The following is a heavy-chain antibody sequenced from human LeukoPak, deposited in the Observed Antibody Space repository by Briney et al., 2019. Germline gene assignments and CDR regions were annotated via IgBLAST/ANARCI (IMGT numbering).Heavy chain of an antibody. Sequence: GGSLRLSCAASGFTFSSYAMSWVRQAPGKGLEWVSAISGSGGSTYYADSVKGRFTISRDNSKNTLYLQMNSLRAEDTALYYCAKDLDITMVRGAYDIWGQGTMVTVSS. D-gene: IGHD3-10*01. CDR2: ISGSGGST. J-gene: IGHJ3*02. CDR3: AKDLDITMVRGAYDI. V-gene: IGHV3-23*01. CDR1: GFTFSSYA.